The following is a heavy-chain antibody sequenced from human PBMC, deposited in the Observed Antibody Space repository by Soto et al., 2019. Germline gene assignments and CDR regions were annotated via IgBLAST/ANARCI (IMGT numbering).Heavy chain of an antibody. CDR1: GFTFSSYG. Sequence: QVQLVESGGGVVQPGRSLRLSCAASGFTFSSYGMHWVRQAPGKGLEWVAVISYDGSNKYYADSVKGRFTITRDNSKNKVYLKKNSLRSEDTAVYYCAKEAETTVSTGGMGGDYWGQGTLVTVST. CDR3: AKEAETTVSTGGMGGDY. J-gene: IGHJ4*02. D-gene: IGHD4-17*01. V-gene: IGHV3-30*18. CDR2: ISYDGSNK.